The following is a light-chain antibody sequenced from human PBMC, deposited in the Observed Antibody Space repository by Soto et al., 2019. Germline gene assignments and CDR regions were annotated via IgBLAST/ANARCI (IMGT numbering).Light chain of an antibody. V-gene: IGLV3-21*04. Sequence: SSELTQPPSVSVAPGKTARITCGGNNIGSKSVNWYQQKPGQAPVLVIYYDSDRPSGIPERFSGSNSGNTATLTITRVEAGDDADYYCQVWDITSHHVVFGGGTKLTVL. CDR3: QVWDITSHHVV. CDR2: YDS. CDR1: NIGSKS. J-gene: IGLJ2*01.